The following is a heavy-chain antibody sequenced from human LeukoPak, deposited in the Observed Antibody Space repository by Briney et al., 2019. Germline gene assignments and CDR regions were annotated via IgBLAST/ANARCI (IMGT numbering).Heavy chain of an antibody. D-gene: IGHD3-22*01. CDR3: ANEKDSSGYYYDFDY. J-gene: IGHJ4*02. CDR1: GFTFRSYG. V-gene: IGHV3-30*18. Sequence: PGGSLRLSCAASGFTFRSYGMHWVRQAPGKGLEWVAVISYDGSNKYYADSVKGRFTISRDNSKNTLYLQMNSLRAEDTAVYYCANEKDSSGYYYDFDYWGQGTLVTVSS. CDR2: ISYDGSNK.